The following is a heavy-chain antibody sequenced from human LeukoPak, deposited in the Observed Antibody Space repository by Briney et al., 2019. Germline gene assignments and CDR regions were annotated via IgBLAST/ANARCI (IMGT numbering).Heavy chain of an antibody. CDR2: ISGSGGST. J-gene: IGHJ4*02. CDR3: ARVSSSGSPPSEFDY. D-gene: IGHD3-10*01. CDR1: GFTFSSYA. Sequence: GGSLRLSCAASGFTFSSYAMSWVRQAPGKGLEWVSAISGSGGSTYYADSVKGRFTISRDNSKNTLHLQMNSLRAEDTAVYYCARVSSSGSPPSEFDYWGQGTLVTVSS. V-gene: IGHV3-23*01.